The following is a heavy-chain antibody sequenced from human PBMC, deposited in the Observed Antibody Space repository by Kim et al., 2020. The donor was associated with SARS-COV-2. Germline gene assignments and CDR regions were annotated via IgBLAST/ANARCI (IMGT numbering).Heavy chain of an antibody. CDR3: ARVLKWLPPDY. Sequence: SETLSLTCAVYGGSFSGYYWSWIRQPPGKGLEWIGEINHSGSTNYNPSLKSRVTISVDTSKNQFSLKLSSVTAADTAVYYCARVLKWLPPDYWGQGTLVTVSS. D-gene: IGHD6-19*01. CDR2: INHSGST. V-gene: IGHV4-34*01. CDR1: GGSFSGYY. J-gene: IGHJ4*02.